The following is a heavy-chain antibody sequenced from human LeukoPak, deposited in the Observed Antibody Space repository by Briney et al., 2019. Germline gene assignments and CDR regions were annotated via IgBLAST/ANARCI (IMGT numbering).Heavy chain of an antibody. CDR2: INPNSGGT. V-gene: IGHV1-2*02. CDR3: ARDAAIAGVAGALVEGYGYYFDY. CDR1: GYTFTSYY. Sequence: GASVKVSCKASGYTFTSYYMHWVRQAPGQGLEWMGWINPNSGGTNYAQKFQGRVTMTRDTSISTAYMELSRLRSDDTAVYYCARDAAIAGVAGALVEGYGYYFDYWGQGTLVTVSS. D-gene: IGHD2-15*01. J-gene: IGHJ4*02.